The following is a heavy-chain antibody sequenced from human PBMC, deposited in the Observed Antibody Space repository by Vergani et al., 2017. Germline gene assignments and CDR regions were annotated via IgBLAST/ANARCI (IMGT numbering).Heavy chain of an antibody. CDR1: GGTFSSNS. CDR3: AREYCSSTSCYESGMDV. Sequence: QGQLAQSGAEVKKPGSSVKVSCKASGGTFSSNSISWVRQAPGQGLEWMGRIIPIFGTTSYAQKFQGRVTILADESTSTAYMELSSLRSEDTAVYYCAREYCSSTSCYESGMDVWGQGTTVTVSS. CDR2: IIPIFGTT. V-gene: IGHV1-69*13. D-gene: IGHD2-2*01. J-gene: IGHJ6*02.